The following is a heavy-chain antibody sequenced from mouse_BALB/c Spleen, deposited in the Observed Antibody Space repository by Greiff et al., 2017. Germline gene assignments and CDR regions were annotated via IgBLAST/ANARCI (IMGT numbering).Heavy chain of an antibody. D-gene: IGHD5-1-1*01. CDR3: AIPHY. Sequence: DLVKPGASVKLSCKASGYTFTSYWINWIKQRPGQGLEWIGRIAPGSGSTYYNEMFKGKATLTVDTSSSTAYIQLSSLSSEDSAVYFCAIPHYWGQGTSGTVSS. CDR1: GYTFTSYW. J-gene: IGHJ4*01. CDR2: IAPGSGST. V-gene: IGHV1S41*01.